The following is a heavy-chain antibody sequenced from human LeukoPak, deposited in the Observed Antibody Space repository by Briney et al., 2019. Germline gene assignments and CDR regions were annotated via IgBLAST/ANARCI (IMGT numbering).Heavy chain of an antibody. Sequence: SETLSLTCTVSGGSISSSTYYWGWIRQPPGKGLEWIGNIYYSGTAYYNPSLKSRVTISINTSKNQFSLKLSSVTAADTAVYYCARGDIVVVPAAKRAFDIWGQGTMVTVSS. CDR3: ARGDIVVVPAAKRAFDI. D-gene: IGHD2-2*01. J-gene: IGHJ3*02. CDR1: GGSISSSTYY. CDR2: IYYSGTA. V-gene: IGHV4-39*07.